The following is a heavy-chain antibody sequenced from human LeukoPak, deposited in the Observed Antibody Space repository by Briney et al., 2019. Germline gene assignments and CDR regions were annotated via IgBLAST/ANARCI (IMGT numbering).Heavy chain of an antibody. Sequence: PSGTLSLTCAVSGGSISSSNWWSWVRQPPGKGLEWIGEIYHSGSTNYNPSLKSRVTISVDKSKNQFSLKLSSVTAADTAVYYCARGIVVVPASSWFDPWGQGTLVTVSS. CDR3: ARGIVVVPASSWFDP. CDR1: GGSISSSNW. CDR2: IYHSGST. D-gene: IGHD2-2*01. V-gene: IGHV4-4*02. J-gene: IGHJ5*02.